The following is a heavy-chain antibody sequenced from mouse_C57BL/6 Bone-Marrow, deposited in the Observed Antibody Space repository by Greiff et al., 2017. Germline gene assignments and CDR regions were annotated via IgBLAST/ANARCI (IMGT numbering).Heavy chain of an antibody. D-gene: IGHD2-2*01. CDR3: ARGGYDAWFAY. CDR2: IYPGDGVT. Sequence: VKLMESGPELVKPGASVKISCKASGYAFSSSWMNWVKPRPGTGLAWIGRIYPGDGVTNYNGKFKGKATLTADKSSSTAYMQLSSLTSEDSAVYFCARGGYDAWFAYWGQGTLVTVSA. V-gene: IGHV1-82*01. CDR1: GYAFSSSW. J-gene: IGHJ3*01.